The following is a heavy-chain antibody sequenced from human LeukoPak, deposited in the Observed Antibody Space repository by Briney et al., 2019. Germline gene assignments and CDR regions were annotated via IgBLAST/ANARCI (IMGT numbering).Heavy chain of an antibody. V-gene: IGHV1-2*02. D-gene: IGHD4-11*01. CDR1: GYTFTSYA. J-gene: IGHJ4*02. Sequence: GASVKVSCKASGYTFTSYAMNWVRQAPGQGLEWMGWINPNSGGTNYAQKFQGRVTMTRDTSISTAYMELSRLRSDDTAVYYCARTDRSTTAFDYWGQGTLVTVSS. CDR2: INPNSGGT. CDR3: ARTDRSTTAFDY.